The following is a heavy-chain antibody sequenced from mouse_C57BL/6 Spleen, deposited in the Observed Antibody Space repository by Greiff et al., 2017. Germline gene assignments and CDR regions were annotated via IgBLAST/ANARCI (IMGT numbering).Heavy chain of an antibody. V-gene: IGHV1-84*01. CDR2: IYPGSGNT. J-gene: IGHJ4*01. CDR1: GYTFTDYY. CDR3: ANAYYSNYNNYAMDY. Sequence: LMESGPELVKPGASVKISCKASGYTFTDYYINWVKQRPGQGLEWIGWIYPGSGNTKYNEKFKGKATLTVDTSSSTAYMQLSSLTSEDSAVYFCANAYYSNYNNYAMDYWGQGTSVTVSS. D-gene: IGHD2-5*01.